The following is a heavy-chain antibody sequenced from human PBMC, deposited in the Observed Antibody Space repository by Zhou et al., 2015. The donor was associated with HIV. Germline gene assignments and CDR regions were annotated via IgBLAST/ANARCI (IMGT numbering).Heavy chain of an antibody. CDR3: AKDHYEDTALITGVDY. D-gene: IGHD5-18*01. CDR2: ISYDGNNK. CDR1: GFTFSNYG. J-gene: IGHJ4*02. V-gene: IGHV3-30*18. Sequence: QVQLVESGGGVVQPGRSLRLSCAASGFTFSNYGMHWVRQAPGKGLEWVAVISYDGNNKYYADSVKGRFSISRDNSKNTLYLQMNSLRGEDTAVYYCAKDHYEDTALITGVDYWGQGTLVTVSS.